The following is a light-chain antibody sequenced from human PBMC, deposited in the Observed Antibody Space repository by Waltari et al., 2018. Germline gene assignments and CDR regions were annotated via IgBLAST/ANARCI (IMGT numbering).Light chain of an antibody. Sequence: DIQMTQSPSTLSASVGERVTITCRASQSISSWLAWYQQKPGKAPKLLIYKASSLESGVPSRFSGGGSGTDFTLTISSLQPDDFATYYCQQYSSWPQTFGQGTRLEIK. J-gene: IGKJ5*01. V-gene: IGKV1-5*03. CDR3: QQYSSWPQT. CDR1: QSISSW. CDR2: KAS.